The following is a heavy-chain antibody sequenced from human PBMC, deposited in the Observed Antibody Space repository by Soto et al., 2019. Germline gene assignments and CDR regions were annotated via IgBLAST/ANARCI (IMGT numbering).Heavy chain of an antibody. D-gene: IGHD3-22*01. V-gene: IGHV4-59*01. CDR3: ARAVYNRIGFRFDP. CDR2: IYFTGST. Sequence: SETLSLTCSVSVDSISSDYWSWIRQPPGKGLEWIGYIYFTGSTNYNPSLRSRATISIDTSKSQFSLKLSSVTAADTAVYYCARAVYNRIGFRFDPWGQGTLVTVSS. CDR1: VDSISSDY. J-gene: IGHJ5*02.